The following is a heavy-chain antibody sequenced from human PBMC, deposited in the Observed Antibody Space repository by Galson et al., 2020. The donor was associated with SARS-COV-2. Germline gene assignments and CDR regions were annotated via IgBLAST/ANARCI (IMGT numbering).Heavy chain of an antibody. D-gene: IGHD3-22*01. J-gene: IGHJ3*01. CDR2: IYTSGRT. Sequence: SQTLSLTCTVSGSISGYYWSCIRQPPGRGREWIAYIYTSGRTNYNASLKSRVTLSVDTSRNQFSQRMSPMTAADTAVYYCVRHAKYDSGGYQVAFDVWGEGTVVTV. CDR1: GSISGYY. V-gene: IGHV4-59*08. CDR3: VRHAKYDSGGYQVAFDV.